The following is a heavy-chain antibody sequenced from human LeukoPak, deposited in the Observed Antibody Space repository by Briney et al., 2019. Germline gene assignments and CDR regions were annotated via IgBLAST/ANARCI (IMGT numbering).Heavy chain of an antibody. CDR1: GFTFSSYS. V-gene: IGHV3-21*01. J-gene: IGHJ4*02. D-gene: IGHD1-26*01. CDR3: ARDPARVGATDFDY. Sequence: PGGSLRPSCAASGFTFSSYSMNWVRQAPGKGLEWVSSISSSSSYIYYADSVKGRFTISRDNAKNSLYLQMNSLRAEDTAVYYCARDPARVGATDFDYWGQGTLVTVSP. CDR2: ISSSSSYI.